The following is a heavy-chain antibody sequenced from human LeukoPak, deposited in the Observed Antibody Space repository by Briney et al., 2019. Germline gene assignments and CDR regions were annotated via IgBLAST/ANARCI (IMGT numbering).Heavy chain of an antibody. Sequence: SETLSLTCTVSGYSISSGYYWGWIRQPPGKGLEWIGSIYHSGSTYYNPSLESRVTISVDTSKNQFSLKLSSVTAADTAVYYCARNLPNSSGWYGGFDYWGQGTLVTVSS. CDR2: IYHSGST. D-gene: IGHD6-19*01. J-gene: IGHJ4*02. CDR3: ARNLPNSSGWYGGFDY. V-gene: IGHV4-38-2*02. CDR1: GYSISSGYY.